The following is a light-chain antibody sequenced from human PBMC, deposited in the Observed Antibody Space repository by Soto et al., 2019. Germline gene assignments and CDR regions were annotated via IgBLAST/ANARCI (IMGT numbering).Light chain of an antibody. CDR3: QQRSSWYS. Sequence: EIVLTQSPATLSLSPGERATLSCRASQSVTKYLAWYQQKPGQAPRLLIYDASNRATGVPARFSGSGSGTDFTFTISSLQPEDFAVYYCQQRSSWYSFGQGTKLEIK. CDR1: QSVTKY. V-gene: IGKV3-11*01. J-gene: IGKJ2*03. CDR2: DAS.